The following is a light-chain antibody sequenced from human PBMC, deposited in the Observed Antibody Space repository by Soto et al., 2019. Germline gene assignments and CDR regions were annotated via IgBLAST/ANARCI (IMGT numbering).Light chain of an antibody. J-gene: IGLJ2*01. CDR3: SSYAGATNLV. Sequence: QSALTQPPSASGSPGQSVTISCTGTSSDVGAYNSVSWYQHYPGKAPKLLIYEVNKRPSGVPDRFSGSKSGNTASLTVSGLQAEDEADYYCSSYAGATNLVFGGGTKLPVL. CDR1: SSDVGAYNS. CDR2: EVN. V-gene: IGLV2-8*01.